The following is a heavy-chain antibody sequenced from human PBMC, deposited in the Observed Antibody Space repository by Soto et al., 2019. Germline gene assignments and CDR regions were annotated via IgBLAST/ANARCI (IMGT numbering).Heavy chain of an antibody. Sequence: GGSLRLSCAASGFTFSSYAMHWVRQAPGKGLEYVSAISSNGGSTYYANSVKGRFTISRDNSKNTLYLQMGSLRAEDMAVYYCARDLVGATGNVWGQGTTVTVSS. CDR3: ARDLVGATGNV. V-gene: IGHV3-64*01. CDR2: ISSNGGST. J-gene: IGHJ6*02. D-gene: IGHD1-26*01. CDR1: GFTFSSYA.